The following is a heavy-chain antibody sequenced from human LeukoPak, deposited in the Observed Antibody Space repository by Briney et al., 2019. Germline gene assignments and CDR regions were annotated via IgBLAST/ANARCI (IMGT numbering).Heavy chain of an antibody. V-gene: IGHV3-21*01. Sequence: GGSLRLSCAASGFTFSSYSMNWVRQAPGKGLEWVSSISSSSSYIYYADSVKGRLTISRDNAKNSLYLQMNSLRAEDTAVYYCARDRSTIFGVVFPYYYGMDVWGQGTTVTVSS. CDR1: GFTFSSYS. J-gene: IGHJ6*02. CDR2: ISSSSSYI. CDR3: ARDRSTIFGVVFPYYYGMDV. D-gene: IGHD3-3*01.